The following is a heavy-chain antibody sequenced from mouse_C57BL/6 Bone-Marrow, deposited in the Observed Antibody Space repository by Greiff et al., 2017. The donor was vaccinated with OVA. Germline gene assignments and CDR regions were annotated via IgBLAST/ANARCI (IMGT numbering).Heavy chain of an antibody. Sequence: QVQLQQPGAELVKPGASVKMSCKASGYTFTSYWITWVKQRPGQGLEWIGDIYPGTGSTNYNEKFKSKATLTVDTSSSTAYMQLSSLTSEDSAVYYCARDYYGTYAMDYWGQGTPVTVSS. CDR1: GYTFTSYW. J-gene: IGHJ4*01. CDR2: IYPGTGST. D-gene: IGHD2-1*01. CDR3: ARDYYGTYAMDY. V-gene: IGHV1-55*01.